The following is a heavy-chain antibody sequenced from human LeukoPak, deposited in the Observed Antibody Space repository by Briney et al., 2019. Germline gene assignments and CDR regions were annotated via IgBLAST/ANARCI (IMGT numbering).Heavy chain of an antibody. CDR1: GGSISSNNW. CDR3: ARDLGSQNYFDF. Sequence: SETLSLTCAVSGGSISSNNWWSWVRQPPGKGLEWIGEIYRNGNTNYNSSLKSRVTISMDKSKNQFTLTLNSVTAADTAVYYCARDLGSQNYFDFWGRGVLVTVSS. J-gene: IGHJ4*02. V-gene: IGHV4-4*02. D-gene: IGHD5-12*01. CDR2: IYRNGNT.